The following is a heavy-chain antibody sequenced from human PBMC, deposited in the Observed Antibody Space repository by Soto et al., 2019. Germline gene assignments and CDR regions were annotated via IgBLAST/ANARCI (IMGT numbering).Heavy chain of an antibody. CDR3: ARDVNDSSGSQGFDY. D-gene: IGHD3-22*01. V-gene: IGHV4-31*03. CDR2: IHYSGDS. J-gene: IGHJ4*02. Sequence: SETLSLTCTVIGDSVSSNNYYWSWIRRRPGKGLEWIGYIHYSGDSYDNPSLTSRITMSMDVSKNQFSLNLRSVTAADKAIYYCARDVNDSSGSQGFDYWGQGTLVTVSS. CDR1: GDSVSSNNYY.